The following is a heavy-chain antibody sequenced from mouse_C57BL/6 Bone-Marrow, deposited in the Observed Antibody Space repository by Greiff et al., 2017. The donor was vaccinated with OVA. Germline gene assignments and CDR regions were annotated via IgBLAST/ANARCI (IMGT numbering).Heavy chain of an antibody. CDR1: GFTFSSYA. CDR3: ARVVTTGGFDY. Sequence: DVMLVESGGGLVKPGGSLKLSCAASGFTFSSYAMSWVRQTPEKRLEWVATISDGGSYTYYPDNVKGRFTISRDNAKNNLYLQMSHLKSEDTAMYYCARVVTTGGFDYWGQGTTLTVSS. J-gene: IGHJ2*01. D-gene: IGHD2-2*01. V-gene: IGHV5-4*03. CDR2: ISDGGSYT.